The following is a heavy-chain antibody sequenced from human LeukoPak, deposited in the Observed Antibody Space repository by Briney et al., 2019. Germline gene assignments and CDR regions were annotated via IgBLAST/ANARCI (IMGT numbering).Heavy chain of an antibody. Sequence: PSQTLSLTCTVSGGSISSGDYYWSWIRQPPGKGLEWIGYIYYSGSTYYNPSLKSRVTISVDTSKNQFSLKLSSVTAADTAVYYCARVGVTMVRGVIRRRAYYFDHWGQGTLVTVSS. V-gene: IGHV4-30-4*08. CDR1: GGSISSGDYY. CDR2: IYYSGST. J-gene: IGHJ4*02. D-gene: IGHD3-10*01. CDR3: ARVGVTMVRGVIRRRAYYFDH.